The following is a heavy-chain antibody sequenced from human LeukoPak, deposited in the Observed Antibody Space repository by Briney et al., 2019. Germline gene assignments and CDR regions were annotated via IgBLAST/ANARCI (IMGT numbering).Heavy chain of an antibody. V-gene: IGHV1-3*01. CDR2: INAGNGNT. CDR3: ARGVATNRYYFDY. J-gene: IGHJ4*02. CDR1: GYTFTSYA. D-gene: IGHD5-12*01. Sequence: WASVKVSCKASGYTFTSYAMHWVRQAPGQRLEWMGWINAGNGNTKYSQKFQGRVTITRDTSASTAYMELSSLRPEDTAVYSCARGVATNRYYFDYWGQGTLVTVSS.